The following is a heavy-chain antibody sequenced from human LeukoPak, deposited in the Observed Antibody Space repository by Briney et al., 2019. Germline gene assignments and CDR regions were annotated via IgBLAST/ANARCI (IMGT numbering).Heavy chain of an antibody. J-gene: IGHJ4*02. Sequence: GGSLRLSCAASGFTFRTFPMGWVRQAPGKGLEWVSASAGGDITFYSDSVRGRFTISRDNSKETLYLQMNSLRAEDSAVYYCAKNTKPTLVTPDFWGQGTLVTVSS. V-gene: IGHV3-23*01. D-gene: IGHD4-23*01. CDR2: SAGGDIT. CDR3: AKNTKPTLVTPDF. CDR1: GFTFRTFP.